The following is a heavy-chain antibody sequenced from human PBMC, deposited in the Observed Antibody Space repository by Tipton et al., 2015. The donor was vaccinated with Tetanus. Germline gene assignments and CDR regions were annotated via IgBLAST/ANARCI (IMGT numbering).Heavy chain of an antibody. CDR3: ARGVDDYFDY. V-gene: IGHV4-30-2*01. D-gene: IGHD2-15*01. CDR2: IYHSGST. CDR1: GGSISSGGYS. Sequence: TLSLTCAVSGGSISSGGYSWSWIRQPPGKGLEWIGYIYHSGSTYYNPSLKSRVTISVDRSKNQFSLKLSSVTAADTAVYYCARGVDDYFDYWRQGTLVTVSS. J-gene: IGHJ4*02.